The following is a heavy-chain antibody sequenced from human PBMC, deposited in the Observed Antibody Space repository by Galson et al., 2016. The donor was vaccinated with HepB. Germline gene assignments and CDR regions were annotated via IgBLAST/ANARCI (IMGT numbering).Heavy chain of an antibody. Sequence: SLRLSCAVSGFTFSNYGVHWVRQAPGKGLEWVAVISYDGSNKYKADSVKGRFTISRDNSKNTVYLQMNSLRAEDTAVYYCAKDVGSWYLLLSHYFDYWGQGTLVTVSS. CDR3: AKDVGSWYLLLSHYFDY. D-gene: IGHD2-15*01. CDR1: GFTFSNYG. V-gene: IGHV3-30*18. CDR2: ISYDGSNK. J-gene: IGHJ4*02.